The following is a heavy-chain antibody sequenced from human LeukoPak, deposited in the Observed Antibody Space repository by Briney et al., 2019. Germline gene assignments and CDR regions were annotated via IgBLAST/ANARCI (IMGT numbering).Heavy chain of an antibody. CDR2: IYSSGSK. CDR1: GFTVNTHY. J-gene: IGHJ4*02. CDR3: ARDQRRDGYNDGYFDY. D-gene: IGHD5-24*01. Sequence: GGSLRLSCVASGFTVNTHYVNWVRQAPGKGLEWVSVIYSSGSKDYADSVKGRFTVSRDNSKNTVYLQMNSLRVEDTAVYYCARDQRRDGYNDGYFDYWGQGTLVTVSS. V-gene: IGHV3-66*01.